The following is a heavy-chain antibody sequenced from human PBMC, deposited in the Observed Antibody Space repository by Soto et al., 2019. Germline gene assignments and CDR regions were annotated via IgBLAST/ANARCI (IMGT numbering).Heavy chain of an antibody. CDR1: GGPFSVYY. V-gene: IGHV4-34*01. Sequence: SETLSLTCAVYGGPFSVYYWSWIRQPPGKGLEWIGEINHSGHTNYNPSLKSRGTISVDASKNHFSLKLTSVTAADTAVYYCARSGHLFDYWGQGTLVTVSS. CDR3: ARSGHLFDY. D-gene: IGHD3-10*01. J-gene: IGHJ4*02. CDR2: INHSGHT.